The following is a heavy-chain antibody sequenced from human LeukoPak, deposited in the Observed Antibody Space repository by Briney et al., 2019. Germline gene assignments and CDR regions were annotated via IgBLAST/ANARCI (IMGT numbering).Heavy chain of an antibody. Sequence: GASAKVSCKASGYTFTSYYIHWVRQAPGQGLEWMGIINPRGGSTSYAQKFQGRVTMTRDTSTSTVYMELSSLRSGDTAVYYCARGGIDCGGDCSARYSGYWGQGILVTVSS. D-gene: IGHD2-21*02. CDR3: ARGGIDCGGDCSARYSGY. CDR1: GYTFTSYY. V-gene: IGHV1-46*01. J-gene: IGHJ4*02. CDR2: INPRGGST.